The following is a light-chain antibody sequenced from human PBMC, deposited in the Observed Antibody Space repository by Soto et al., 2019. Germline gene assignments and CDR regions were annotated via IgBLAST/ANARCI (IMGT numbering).Light chain of an antibody. CDR2: SNN. V-gene: IGLV1-44*01. CDR1: SSNIGSNT. CDR3: AAWDNSLKGPV. Sequence: QPVLTQAPSASGTHGQRVTISCSGSSSNIGSNTANWYQQVPGAAPKLLIYSNNQRPSGVPDRFSGSKSGTSASLAISGLQSEDEADYYCAAWDNSLKGPVFGGGTQLTVL. J-gene: IGLJ2*01.